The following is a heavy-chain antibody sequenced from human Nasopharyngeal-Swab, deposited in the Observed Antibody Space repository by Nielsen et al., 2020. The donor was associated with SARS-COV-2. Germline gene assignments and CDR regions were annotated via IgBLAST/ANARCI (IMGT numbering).Heavy chain of an antibody. CDR2: ISPIRGLV. Sequence: SVKVSCKASGYTLTNYDIHWVRKASGQGLEWMGRISPIRGLVLYAQRFQDSVTITADRTTTTAYMDLRSLRSEDTAVYYCARGSSVADQTYFDFWGQGTLVTVSS. CDR1: GYTLTNYD. D-gene: IGHD6-19*01. V-gene: IGHV1-69*04. CDR3: ARGSSVADQTYFDF. J-gene: IGHJ4*02.